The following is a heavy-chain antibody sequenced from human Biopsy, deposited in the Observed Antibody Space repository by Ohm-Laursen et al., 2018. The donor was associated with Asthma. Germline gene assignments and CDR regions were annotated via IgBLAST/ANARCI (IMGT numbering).Heavy chain of an antibody. Sequence: SETLSLTCSLSSGSGGYMRSGTYYWGWIRQPPGKGLEWIGSIYYSGTTYYNPSVESRVTVSPDTSKIQFSLKLTSVTAADTAVYYCVRGSSSWHHGPFHYYYGLDVWGQGTTATVSS. CDR3: VRGSSSWHHGPFHYYYGLDV. CDR1: SGSGGYMRSGTYY. D-gene: IGHD6-13*01. V-gene: IGHV4-39*01. J-gene: IGHJ6*02. CDR2: IYYSGTT.